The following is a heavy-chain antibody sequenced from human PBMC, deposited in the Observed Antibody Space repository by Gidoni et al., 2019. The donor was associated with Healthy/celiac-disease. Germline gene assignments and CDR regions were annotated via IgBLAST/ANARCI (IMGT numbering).Heavy chain of an antibody. D-gene: IGHD1-26*01. V-gene: IGHV1-46*01. CDR3: EFSWEYYYGMDV. CDR2: INPSGGST. Sequence: QVQLVQSGAEVKKPGASVKVSCKASGYTFTSYYMHWVRQAPGQGLEWMGIINPSGGSTSYAQKFQGRVTMTRDTSTSTVYMELSSLRSEDTAVYYCEFSWEYYYGMDVWGQGTTVTVSS. J-gene: IGHJ6*02. CDR1: GYTFTSYY.